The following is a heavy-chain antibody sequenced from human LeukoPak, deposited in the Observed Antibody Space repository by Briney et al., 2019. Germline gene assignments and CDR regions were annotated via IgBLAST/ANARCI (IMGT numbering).Heavy chain of an antibody. J-gene: IGHJ4*02. CDR1: GFTFPNYG. Sequence: GGSLRLSCVASGFTFPNYGMSWVRQAPEKGLEWVANIKQDGRVKQYVDSMKGRFTISRDNAKNSLYLQMNSLRAEDTAVYYCARDRDDGGFDYWGQGIMVTVSS. CDR3: ARDRDDGGFDY. CDR2: IKQDGRVK. V-gene: IGHV3-7*01. D-gene: IGHD4-23*01.